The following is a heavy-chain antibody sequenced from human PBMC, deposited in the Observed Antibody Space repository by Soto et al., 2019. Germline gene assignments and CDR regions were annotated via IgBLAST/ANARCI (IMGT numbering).Heavy chain of an antibody. CDR2: INHSGST. Sequence: QVQLQQWGAGLLKPSETLSLTCAVYGGSFSGYYWSWIRQPPGKGLEWIGEINHSGSTNYNPSLTSRVTISVDTSKNQFSLKLSSVTAADTAVYYCARGYSSGWYNWFDPWGQGTLVTVSS. V-gene: IGHV4-34*01. D-gene: IGHD6-19*01. CDR3: ARGYSSGWYNWFDP. CDR1: GGSFSGYY. J-gene: IGHJ5*02.